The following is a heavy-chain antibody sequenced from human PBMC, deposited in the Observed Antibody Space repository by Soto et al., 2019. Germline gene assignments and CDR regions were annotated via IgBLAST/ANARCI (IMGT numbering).Heavy chain of an antibody. V-gene: IGHV4-34*01. CDR3: ARTRTFWFGEFST. D-gene: IGHD3-10*01. J-gene: IGHJ3*01. CDR1: GGSFSGYY. Sequence: QVQLQQWGAGLLKPSETLSLTCAVYGGSFSGYYWSWIRQPPGKGLEWIGEINHSGSTNYNPSLKSRVTISVDTSENQFSLKLSSVTAADTAVYYCARTRTFWFGEFSTWGQGTMVTVSS. CDR2: INHSGST.